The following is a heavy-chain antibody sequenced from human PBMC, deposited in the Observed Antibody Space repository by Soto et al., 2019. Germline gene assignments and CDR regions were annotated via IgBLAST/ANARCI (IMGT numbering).Heavy chain of an antibody. CDR1: GDSIRSGGYY. V-gene: IGHV4-31*03. Sequence: PSETLSLTCSVSGDSIRSGGYYWSWIRHLPGKGLEWIGYVYYSGSTYYTPSLKSRVTISVDTSQNQFSLKMSSVTAADTAVYYCARDNHFGDCYYYFDYWGLGTPVTVSS. J-gene: IGHJ4*02. CDR2: VYYSGST. CDR3: ARDNHFGDCYYYFDY. D-gene: IGHD2-21*02.